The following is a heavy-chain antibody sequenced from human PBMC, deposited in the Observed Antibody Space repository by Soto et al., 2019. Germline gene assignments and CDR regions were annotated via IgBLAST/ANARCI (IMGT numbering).Heavy chain of an antibody. Sequence: ASVKVSCKASGDTFSSYAISWVRQAPGKGLEWMGRIIPTFGRTNYAQKFQGRLTISADDSTSTAYMELSSLLSEDTAVYYWARDPLSSFAMDVWGQGTTVTVSS. CDR3: ARDPLSSFAMDV. CDR1: GDTFSSYA. CDR2: IIPTFGRT. V-gene: IGHV1-69*13. J-gene: IGHJ6*02. D-gene: IGHD3-10*02.